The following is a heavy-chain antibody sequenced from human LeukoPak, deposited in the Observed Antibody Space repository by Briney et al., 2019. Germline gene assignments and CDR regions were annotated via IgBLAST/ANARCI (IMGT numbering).Heavy chain of an antibody. J-gene: IGHJ4*02. D-gene: IGHD7-27*01. Sequence: PGGSLRLSCAASGFTFSTSNMNWVRQVPGKGLEWVGRIKSKTDGGTTDYAAPVKGRFTISRDDSKHTLYLQVNSLKTEDAAVYYCTTGNWGSFSYWGQGTLVTVSS. V-gene: IGHV3-15*01. CDR2: IKSKTDGGTT. CDR3: TTGNWGSFSY. CDR1: GFTFSTSN.